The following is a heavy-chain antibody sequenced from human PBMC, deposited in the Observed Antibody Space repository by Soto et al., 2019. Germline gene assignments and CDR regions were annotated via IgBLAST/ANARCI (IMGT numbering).Heavy chain of an antibody. Sequence: SGPTLVNPTQTLTLTCTFSGFSLSTSGVGVGWIRQPPGKALEWLALIYWNDDKRYSPSLKSRLTITKDTSKNQVVLTMTNMDPVDTATYYCAHRLRYIQNYYYYGMDVWGQGTTVTVSS. CDR3: AHRLRYIQNYYYYGMDV. CDR2: IYWNDDK. CDR1: GFSLSTSGVG. V-gene: IGHV2-5*01. D-gene: IGHD3-16*02. J-gene: IGHJ6*02.